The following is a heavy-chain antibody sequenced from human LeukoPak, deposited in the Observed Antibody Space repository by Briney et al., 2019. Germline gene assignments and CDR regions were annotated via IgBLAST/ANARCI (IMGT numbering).Heavy chain of an antibody. CDR2: ISGSGGST. Sequence: PGGSLRLSCAASGFTFSSYAMSWVRQAPGKGLEWVSAISGSGGSTYYADSVKGRFNIFRDSSKKMVYLQMNFLRVEDTAVYYCAKQKDYGDYEGPPKGGSFDIWGQGTVVTVSS. V-gene: IGHV3-23*01. J-gene: IGHJ3*02. D-gene: IGHD4-17*01. CDR3: AKQKDYGDYEGPPKGGSFDI. CDR1: GFTFSSYA.